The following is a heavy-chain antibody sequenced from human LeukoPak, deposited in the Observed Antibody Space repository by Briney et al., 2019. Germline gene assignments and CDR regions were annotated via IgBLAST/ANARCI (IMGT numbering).Heavy chain of an antibody. D-gene: IGHD5-18*01. CDR2: IKEDGREK. J-gene: IGHJ4*02. V-gene: IGHV3-7*01. CDR3: VRDLGYGDY. CDR1: GFTFSSYS. Sequence: GGSLRLSCAASGFTFSSYSMNWVRQAPGKGLEWVANIKEDGREKYYVDSVKGRFTISRDNAKNSLYLQMNSLRAEDTAMYYCVRDLGYGDYWGQGTLVTVSS.